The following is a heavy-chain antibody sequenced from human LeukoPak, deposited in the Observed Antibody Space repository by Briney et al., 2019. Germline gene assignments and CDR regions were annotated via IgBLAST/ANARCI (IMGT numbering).Heavy chain of an antibody. V-gene: IGHV3-23*01. CDR1: GLSFSSYA. D-gene: IGHD4-17*01. Sequence: SGGSLRLSCVASGLSFSSYAVTWVRQAPGRGLEWVSSIASGGGGSYADSVKGRFTISRDNSKNTLFLQMNSLRAEDTALYYCSKDPNGNYIGAFDMWGPGTMVTVSS. CDR3: SKDPNGNYIGAFDM. J-gene: IGHJ3*02. CDR2: IASGGGG.